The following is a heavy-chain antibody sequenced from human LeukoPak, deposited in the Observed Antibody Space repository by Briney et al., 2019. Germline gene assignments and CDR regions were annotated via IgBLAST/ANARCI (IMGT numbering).Heavy chain of an antibody. CDR2: ISSSSSYI. V-gene: IGHV3-21*01. Sequence: PGGSLRLSCAASGFTSSSYRMNWVRQAPGKGLEWVSSISSSSSYIYYADSVKGRFTISRDNAKNSLYLQMNSLRAEDTAVYYCARDDYVWGSYRLPDYWGQGTLVTVSS. CDR3: ARDDYVWGSYRLPDY. D-gene: IGHD3-16*02. J-gene: IGHJ4*02. CDR1: GFTSSSYR.